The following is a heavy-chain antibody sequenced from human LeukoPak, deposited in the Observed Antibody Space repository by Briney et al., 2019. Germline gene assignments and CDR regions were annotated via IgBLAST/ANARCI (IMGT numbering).Heavy chain of an antibody. V-gene: IGHV4-34*01. J-gene: IGHJ5*02. CDR2: VNQSGGS. CDR1: GESFDSFY. Sequence: SETLSVTCAVYGESFDSFYWNWVRQAHGKGLEWLGEVNQSGGSDYNPALESRVAISADASKRQFSLKLISVTAADTAVYYCAVRLTTGRLGTATTWFDPWGQGTLVSVSS. D-gene: IGHD1-1*01. CDR3: AVRLTTGRLGTATTWFDP.